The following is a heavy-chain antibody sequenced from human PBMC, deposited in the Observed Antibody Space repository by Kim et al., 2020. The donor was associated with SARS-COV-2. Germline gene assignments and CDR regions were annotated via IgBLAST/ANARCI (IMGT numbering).Heavy chain of an antibody. CDR1: GFTFSSYG. J-gene: IGHJ4*01. D-gene: IGHD2-2*03. CDR2: IWYDGSNK. V-gene: IGHV3-33*01. CDR3: ARDRGGYCSSTSCYAGYYFDY. Sequence: GGSLRLSCAASGFTFSSYGMHWVRQAPGKGLEWVAVIWYDGSNKYYADSVKGRFTITRHNSKNTLYLQMNSLRAEDTAVYYCARDRGGYCSSTSCYAGYYFDYWGHGTLVTVSS.